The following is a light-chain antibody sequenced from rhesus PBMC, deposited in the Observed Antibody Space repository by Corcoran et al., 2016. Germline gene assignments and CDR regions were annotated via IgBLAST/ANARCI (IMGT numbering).Light chain of an antibody. Sequence: DIQMTQSPSSLSASVGDTVTITCRASQSIASWLDWYQQKPGKAPKLMIYKASSLQSGVPSRFRGSGSGTAFSLTINSLQPDDFATYYCLQYSSTLTFGPGTKLDIK. CDR3: LQYSSTLT. CDR1: QSIASW. CDR2: KAS. V-gene: IGKV1-22*01. J-gene: IGKJ3*01.